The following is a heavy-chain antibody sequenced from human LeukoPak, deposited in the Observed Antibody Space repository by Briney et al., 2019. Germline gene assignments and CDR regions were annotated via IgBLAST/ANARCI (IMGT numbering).Heavy chain of an antibody. J-gene: IGHJ4*02. CDR1: RFTFSIYS. CDR2: ISSSSSTI. V-gene: IGHV3-48*02. CDR3: ARDQYDILTGYYVDY. D-gene: IGHD3-9*01. Sequence: PGGSLRLSCAASRFTFSIYSMNWVRQAPGKGLEGVSYISSSSSTIYYADYVKGRFSLSRDNDKNSLYLQMNSLRDEDTAVYYCARDQYDILTGYYVDYWGKGTLVTVSS.